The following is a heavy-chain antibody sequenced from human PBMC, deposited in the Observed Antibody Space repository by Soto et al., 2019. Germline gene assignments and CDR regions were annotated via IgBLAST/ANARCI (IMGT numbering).Heavy chain of an antibody. Sequence: GGSLRLSCAASGFTFSSYWMSWVRQAPGKGLEWVANIKQDGSEKYYVDSVKGRFTISRANAKNSLYLQMNSLRAEDTAVYYCARLIVVVVAATPTYYFDYWGQGTLVTVSS. CDR1: GFTFSSYW. J-gene: IGHJ4*02. CDR2: IKQDGSEK. D-gene: IGHD2-15*01. CDR3: ARLIVVVVAATPTYYFDY. V-gene: IGHV3-7*05.